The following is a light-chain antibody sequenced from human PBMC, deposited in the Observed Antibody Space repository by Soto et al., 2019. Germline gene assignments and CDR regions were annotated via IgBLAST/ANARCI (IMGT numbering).Light chain of an antibody. V-gene: IGKV3D-20*01. Sequence: EIVLTQSPATLSLSPGERATLSCGASQTVGSTYFAWYHQKPGLAPRLLIYDTPSRATGIPDRFSGSESETDFALTISRLEPEDFAVYSCQHYGSSPWTFGQGAKVEIK. J-gene: IGKJ1*01. CDR2: DTP. CDR1: QTVGSTY. CDR3: QHYGSSPWT.